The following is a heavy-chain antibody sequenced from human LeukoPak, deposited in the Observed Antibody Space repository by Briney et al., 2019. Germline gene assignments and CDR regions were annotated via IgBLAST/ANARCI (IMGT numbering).Heavy chain of an antibody. Sequence: ASVTVSCKASGYTFTSYYMHWVRQAPGQGLEWMGIINPSDGRTSYAQKFQGRVTMTRDTSTTTVYMELSSLRSEDTAVYYCARGFGGSGPWSYYGMDVWGQGTTVTVSS. CDR2: INPSDGRT. CDR3: ARGFGGSGPWSYYGMDV. V-gene: IGHV1-46*01. D-gene: IGHD3-10*01. J-gene: IGHJ6*02. CDR1: GYTFTSYY.